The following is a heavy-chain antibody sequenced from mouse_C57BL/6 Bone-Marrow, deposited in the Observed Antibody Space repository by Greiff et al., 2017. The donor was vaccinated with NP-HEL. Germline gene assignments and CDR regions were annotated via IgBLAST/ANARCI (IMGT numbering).Heavy chain of an antibody. CDR3: ASGYWREIFAY. CDR1: GYAFSSYW. CDR2: IYPGDGDT. V-gene: IGHV1-80*01. D-gene: IGHD2-3*01. Sequence: QVQLQQSGAELVKPGASVKISCKASGYAFSSYWMNWVKQRPGKGLEWIGQIYPGDGDTNYNGKFKGKATLTADKSSSTAYMQPSSLTSEDSAVYLCASGYWREIFAYWGQGTLVTVSA. J-gene: IGHJ3*01.